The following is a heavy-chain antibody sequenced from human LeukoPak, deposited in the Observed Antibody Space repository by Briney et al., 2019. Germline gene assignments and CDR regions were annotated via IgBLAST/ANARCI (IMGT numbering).Heavy chain of an antibody. D-gene: IGHD2-21*02. J-gene: IGHJ3*01. V-gene: IGHV4-59*11. CDR1: GGPISSHY. Sequence: NPSETLSLTCTVSGGPISSHYWSWIRQSPERGLEWIGFIYYTGTTRYNPSLRGRVTMSVDSSRSHFSLKLTSMTSADTALYYCARLLNNDNAGDPETFDVWGRRGLVTVSS. CDR3: ARLLNNDNAGDPETFDV. CDR2: IYYTGTT.